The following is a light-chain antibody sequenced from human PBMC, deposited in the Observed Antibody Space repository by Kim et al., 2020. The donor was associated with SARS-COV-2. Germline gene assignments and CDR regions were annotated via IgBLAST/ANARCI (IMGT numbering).Light chain of an antibody. CDR3: QQFDSYPHT. V-gene: IGKV1-9*01. CDR2: TAS. Sequence: DIQLTQSPSSLSASVGDRVTITCRASQGIRSFVAWYQQKPGKAPNLLIYTASSFQSGVPSRFSGSGSGTEFTLTISSVQPEDFATYYCQQFDSYPHTFGGGTKVDIK. J-gene: IGKJ4*01. CDR1: QGIRSF.